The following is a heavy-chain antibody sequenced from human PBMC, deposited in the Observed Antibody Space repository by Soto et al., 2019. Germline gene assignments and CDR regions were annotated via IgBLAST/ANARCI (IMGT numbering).Heavy chain of an antibody. CDR1: DDFISSYY. J-gene: IGHJ6*02. CDR2: VSTNGAT. V-gene: IGHV4-4*07. D-gene: IGHD3-9*01. Sequence: QVQLQESGPRLVKPSETLSLTCTVSDDFISSYYWNWIRQPAGKGLEWIGRVSTNGATNYNPSLESRVTMSVDTSKNKFSLKLTSVTAADTAVYFCARADYEILTGSYAMDVWGQGTTVTVAS. CDR3: ARADYEILTGSYAMDV.